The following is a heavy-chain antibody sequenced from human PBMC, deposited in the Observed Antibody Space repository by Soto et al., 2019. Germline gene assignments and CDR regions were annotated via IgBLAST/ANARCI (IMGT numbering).Heavy chain of an antibody. CDR3: AREAGYCSRTSCYRRAFDT. V-gene: IGHV3-74*03. D-gene: IGHD2-2*01. Sequence: EVQLVESGGDLVQPGGSLSLSCAASGFTFSGHWMHWVRQVAGKGLEWVSRINTDGGSSAYADSVKGRFTISRDNAKNTLFLQMNGLRDEDTAVYYCAREAGYCSRTSCYRRAFDTWGQGTTVTVSS. CDR1: GFTFSGHW. J-gene: IGHJ3*02. CDR2: INTDGGSS.